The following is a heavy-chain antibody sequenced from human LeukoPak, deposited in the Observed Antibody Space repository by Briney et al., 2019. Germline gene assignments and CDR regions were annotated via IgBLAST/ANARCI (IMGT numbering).Heavy chain of an antibody. J-gene: IGHJ3*02. D-gene: IGHD4-17*01. CDR1: GGSISSYY. CDR3: ARDGSYGDYGDAFDI. Sequence: SETLSLTCTVSGGSISSYYWSWIRQPPGKGLEWIGYTYYSGSTNYNPSLKSRVTISVDTSKNQFSLKLSSVTAADTAVYYCARDGSYGDYGDAFDIWGQGTMVTVSS. V-gene: IGHV4-59*01. CDR2: TYYSGST.